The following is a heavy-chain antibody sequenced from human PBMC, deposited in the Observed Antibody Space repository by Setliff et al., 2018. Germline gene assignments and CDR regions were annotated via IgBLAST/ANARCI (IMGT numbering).Heavy chain of an antibody. V-gene: IGHV4-38-2*01. CDR2: LCHSGTT. CDR3: ARHLSHCTMTTCYNNWFDP. J-gene: IGHJ5*02. CDR1: GFSITSGYY. D-gene: IGHD2-2*02. Sequence: SETLSLTCAVSGFSITSGYYWGWIRQAPGKGLEWIGSLCHSGTTYYNPSLKRRVTISLDTSKNHFSLNLNSVTAADTAVYFCARHLSHCTMTTCYNNWFDPWGQGTLVTVSS.